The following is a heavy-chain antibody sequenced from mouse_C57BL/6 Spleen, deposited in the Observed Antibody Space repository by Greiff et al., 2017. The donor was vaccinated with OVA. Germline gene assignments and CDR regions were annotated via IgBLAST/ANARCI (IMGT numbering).Heavy chain of an antibody. CDR3: AREGDMVTTGTFDY. D-gene: IGHD2-2*01. CDR2: ISDGGSYT. CDR1: GFTFSSYA. J-gene: IGHJ2*01. Sequence: EVKLVESGGGLVKPGGSLKLSCAASGFTFSSYAMSWVRQTPEKRLEWVSTISDGGSYTYYPDNVKGRFTISRDNAKNNLYLQMSHLKSEDTAMYYCAREGDMVTTGTFDYWGQGTTLTVSS. V-gene: IGHV5-4*01.